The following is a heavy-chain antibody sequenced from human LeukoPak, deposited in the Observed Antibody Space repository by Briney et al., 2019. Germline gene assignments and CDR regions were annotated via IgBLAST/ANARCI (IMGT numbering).Heavy chain of an antibody. D-gene: IGHD3-10*01. CDR1: GGSISSYY. J-gene: IGHJ4*02. V-gene: IGHV4-30-4*01. CDR3: ARYYYGSGSYQWFDY. CDR2: IYYSGST. Sequence: PSETLSLTCTVSGGSISSYYWSWIRQPPGKGLEWIGYIYYSGSTYYNPSLKSRVTISVDTSKNQFSLKLSSVTAADTAVYYCARYYYGSGSYQWFDYWGQGTLVTVSS.